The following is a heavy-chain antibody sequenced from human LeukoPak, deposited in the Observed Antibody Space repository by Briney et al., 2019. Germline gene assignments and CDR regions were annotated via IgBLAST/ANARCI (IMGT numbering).Heavy chain of an antibody. Sequence: GGSLRLSCAASGFTFSDYYMNWIRQAPGKGLEWVPYISSSSSYTNYADSVKGRFTISRDNAKNSLYLQMNSLRAEDTAVYYCARRGSGTGYWYFDLWGRGTLLTVSS. CDR3: ARRGSGTGYWYFDL. CDR2: ISSSSSYT. D-gene: IGHD5-12*01. V-gene: IGHV3-11*06. J-gene: IGHJ2*01. CDR1: GFTFSDYY.